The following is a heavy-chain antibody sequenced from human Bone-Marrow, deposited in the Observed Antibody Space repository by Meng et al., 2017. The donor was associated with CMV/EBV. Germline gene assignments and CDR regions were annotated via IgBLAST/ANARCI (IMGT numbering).Heavy chain of an antibody. CDR1: GFTVSSNY. D-gene: IGHD4-23*01. CDR2: IVGSSSII. J-gene: IGHJ2*01. V-gene: IGHV3-48*04. CDR3: ARDGGNTNWYFDL. Sequence: GGSLRLSCAASGFTVSSNYMSWVRQAPGKGLERVSYIVGSSSIIYYADSVKGRFTISRDNAKNVLYLQMNGLRAEDTAVYYCARDGGNTNWYFDLWGRGTLVTVSS.